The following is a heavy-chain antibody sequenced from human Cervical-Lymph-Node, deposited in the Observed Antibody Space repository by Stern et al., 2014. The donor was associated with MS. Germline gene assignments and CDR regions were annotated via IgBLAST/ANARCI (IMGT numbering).Heavy chain of an antibody. CDR3: ARASGPGGFRMEN. CDR2: IWSDGSSE. D-gene: IGHD3-16*01. V-gene: IGHV3-33*01. J-gene: IGHJ4*02. Sequence: VQLVESGGGVVQPGRSLRLSCAASGFMFSSCAMHWVRQAPGKGLEWVAVIWSDGSSEYYVDSVKGRFTISRDNSKNTLYLQMNSLRAEDTAVYFCARASGPGGFRMENWGQGTLVTVSS. CDR1: GFMFSSCA.